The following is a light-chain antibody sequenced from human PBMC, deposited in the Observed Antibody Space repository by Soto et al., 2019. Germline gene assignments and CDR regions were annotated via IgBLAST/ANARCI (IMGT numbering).Light chain of an antibody. CDR2: DVS. CDR3: CSYAGSYTLVV. V-gene: IGLV2-11*01. Sequence: QSALTQPRSVSGSPGQSVTISCTGTSSDVGGSNYVSWYQHHPGKAPKLMIYDVSKRPSGVPDRFSGSKSGNTASLTISGLQAEDEADYYCCSYAGSYTLVVFGGGTKVTVL. J-gene: IGLJ2*01. CDR1: SSDVGGSNY.